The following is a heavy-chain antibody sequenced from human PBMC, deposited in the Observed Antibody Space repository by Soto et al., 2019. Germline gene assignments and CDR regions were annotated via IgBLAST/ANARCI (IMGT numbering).Heavy chain of an antibody. D-gene: IGHD1-26*01. CDR1: GFSFRSYA. Sequence: EVQLLESGGDLVQPGGSLRLSCAASGFSFRSYAMGWVRQAPGKGLNWASSISAGGDGTYYADSVKGRFTISRDKSKNTVYLQMTSLRADDTAVYYCADGGRYPYYWGPGTLVTVSS. J-gene: IGHJ4*02. V-gene: IGHV3-23*01. CDR2: ISAGGDGT. CDR3: ADGGRYPYY.